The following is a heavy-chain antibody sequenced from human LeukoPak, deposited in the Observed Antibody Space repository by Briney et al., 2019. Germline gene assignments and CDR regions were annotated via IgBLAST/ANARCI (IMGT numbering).Heavy chain of an antibody. J-gene: IGHJ6*03. CDR2: ISYDGSNK. CDR1: GFTFSTYA. CDR3: AKGFTGRHYYYYMDV. V-gene: IGHV3-30*04. D-gene: IGHD3-10*01. Sequence: PGRSLRLSCAASGFTFSTYAMHWVRQAPGKGLEWVAAISYDGSNKNYADSVKGRFTISRDNSKNTLYLQMNSLRAEDTAVYYCAKGFTGRHYYYYMDVWGKGTTVTISS.